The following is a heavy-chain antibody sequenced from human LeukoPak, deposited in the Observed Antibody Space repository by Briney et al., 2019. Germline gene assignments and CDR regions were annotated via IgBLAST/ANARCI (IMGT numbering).Heavy chain of an antibody. CDR2: ISSSSSTI. CDR3: VRGRTSGSSWPFDY. D-gene: IGHD6-13*01. Sequence: PGGSLRPSCAASGFTFSSYSMNWVRQAPGKGLEWVSYISSSSSTIYYADSVKGRFTISRDNAKNSLSLQMNSLRAEDTAVYYCVRGRTSGSSWPFDYWGQGTLVTVSS. CDR1: GFTFSSYS. J-gene: IGHJ4*02. V-gene: IGHV3-48*04.